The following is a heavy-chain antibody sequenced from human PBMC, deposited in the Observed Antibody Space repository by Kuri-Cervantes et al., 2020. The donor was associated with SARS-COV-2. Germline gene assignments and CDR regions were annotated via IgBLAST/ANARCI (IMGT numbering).Heavy chain of an antibody. CDR2: INHSGST. CDR3: ASGGQDIVVVPAAIGGHYYYYMDV. V-gene: IGHV4-39*07. Sequence: SETLSLTCTVSGGSISSSSYYWGWIRQPPGKGLEWIGEINHSGSTNYNPSLKSRVTISVDTSKNQFSLKLSSVTAADTAVYYCASGGQDIVVVPAAIGGHYYYYMDVWGKGTTVTVSS. CDR1: GGSISSSSYY. D-gene: IGHD2-2*02. J-gene: IGHJ6*03.